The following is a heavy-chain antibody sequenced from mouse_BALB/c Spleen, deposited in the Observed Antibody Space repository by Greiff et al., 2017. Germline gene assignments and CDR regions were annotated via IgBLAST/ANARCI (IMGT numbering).Heavy chain of an antibody. Sequence: VQLQQSGAELVKPGASVKLSCTASGFNIKDTYMHWVKQRPEQGLEWIGRIDPANGNTKYDPKFQGKATITADTSSNTAYLQLSSLTSEDTAVYYCARSRGWLLRRAMDYWGQGTSVTVSS. V-gene: IGHV14-3*02. CDR2: IDPANGNT. J-gene: IGHJ4*01. CDR1: GFNIKDTY. D-gene: IGHD2-3*01. CDR3: ARSRGWLLRRAMDY.